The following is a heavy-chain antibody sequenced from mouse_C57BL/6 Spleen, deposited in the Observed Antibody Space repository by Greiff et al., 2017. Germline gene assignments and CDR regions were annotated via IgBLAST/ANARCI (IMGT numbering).Heavy chain of an antibody. J-gene: IGHJ4*01. CDR2: IYPGDGDT. CDR1: GYAFSSYW. D-gene: IGHD2-10*02. V-gene: IGHV1-80*01. Sequence: VKLQESGAELVKPGASVKISCKASGYAFSSYWMNWVKQRPGKGLEWIGQIYPGDGDTNYNGKFKGKATLTADKSSSTAYMQLSSLTSEDSAVYCCGRGRGYGAMDYWGQGTSVTVSS. CDR3: GRGRGYGAMDY.